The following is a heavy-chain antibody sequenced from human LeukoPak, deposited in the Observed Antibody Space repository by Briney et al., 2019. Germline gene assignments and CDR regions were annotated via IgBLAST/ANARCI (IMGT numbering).Heavy chain of an antibody. CDR3: TRLRVDYYDSSGAPADY. CDR1: GGSFSGYY. D-gene: IGHD3-22*01. Sequence: SETLSLTCAVYGGSFSGYYWSWIRQPPGKGLEWIGEINHSGSTNYNPSLKSRVTISVDTSKNQFSQKLSSVTAADTAVYYCTRLRVDYYDSSGAPADYWGQGTLVTVSS. CDR2: INHSGST. J-gene: IGHJ4*02. V-gene: IGHV4-34*01.